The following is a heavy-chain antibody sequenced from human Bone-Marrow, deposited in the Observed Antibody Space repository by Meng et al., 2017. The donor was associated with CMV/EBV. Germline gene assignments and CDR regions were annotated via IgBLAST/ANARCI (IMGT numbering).Heavy chain of an antibody. CDR3: SKSLEWELPGGIDY. Sequence: GESLKISCAASGFTFSNYGMHWVRQAPGKGLEWVAFIHYAGSNKYYTGAVKGRFTISRDNSKNTLSLQMNSLRAEDTDVYYCSKSLEWELPGGIDYWGQGTLVTVSS. CDR2: IHYAGSNK. CDR1: GFTFSNYG. J-gene: IGHJ4*02. V-gene: IGHV3-30*02. D-gene: IGHD1-26*01.